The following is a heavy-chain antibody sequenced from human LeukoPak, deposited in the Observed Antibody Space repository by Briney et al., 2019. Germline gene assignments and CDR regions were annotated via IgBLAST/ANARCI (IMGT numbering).Heavy chain of an antibody. CDR2: ISGSGGST. D-gene: IGHD4-17*01. CDR1: GFTFSSYA. CDR3: AKSKGYGDYPGVVDY. J-gene: IGHJ4*02. Sequence: GGALGLSCAASGFTFSSYAMSWVRQAPGKGLEWVSAISGSGGSTYYADSVKGRFTISRDNSKNTLYLQMNSLRAEDTAVYYCAKSKGYGDYPGVVDYWGQGTLVTVSS. V-gene: IGHV3-23*01.